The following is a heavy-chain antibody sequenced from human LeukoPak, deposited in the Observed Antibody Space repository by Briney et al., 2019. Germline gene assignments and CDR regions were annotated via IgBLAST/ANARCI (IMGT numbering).Heavy chain of an antibody. CDR1: GGSFSGYY. Sequence: SETLSLTCAVYGGSFSGYYWSWIRQPPGKGLEWIGEINHSGSTNYNPSLKSRVTISVDTSKNQFSLKLSSVTAADTAVYYCARKWVRYCSGGSRPHFDYWGQGTLVTVSS. D-gene: IGHD2-15*01. J-gene: IGHJ4*02. CDR3: ARKWVRYCSGGSRPHFDY. V-gene: IGHV4-34*01. CDR2: INHSGST.